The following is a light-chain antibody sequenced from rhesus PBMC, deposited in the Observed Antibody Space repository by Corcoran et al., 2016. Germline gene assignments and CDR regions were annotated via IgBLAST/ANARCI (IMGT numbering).Light chain of an antibody. CDR1: QGISSW. V-gene: IGKV1-22*01. Sequence: DIQMTQSPSSLSASVGDTVTITCRASQGISSWLAWYQQKPGKAPKLLIYKAFSLQSGVPSRFSGRGAGTDFTLTVSSLQSEDFAPYYCQQYSSRPWTFGRGTKVEIK. CDR2: KAF. CDR3: QQYSSRPWT. J-gene: IGKJ1*01.